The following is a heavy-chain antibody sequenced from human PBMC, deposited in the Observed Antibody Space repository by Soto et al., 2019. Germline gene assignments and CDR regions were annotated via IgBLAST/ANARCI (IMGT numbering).Heavy chain of an antibody. CDR3: ARDVVELLRPESRHPDH. V-gene: IGHV3-33*01. CDR2: IWYDGSNK. Sequence: QVQLVESGGGVVQPGRSLRLSCAASGFTFSSYGMHWVRQAPGKGLEWVAVIWYDGSNKYYADSVKGRFTISRDNSKNTRYLQKNSLRAEETAVYYCARDVVELLRPESRHPDHLGQGTLVTVSS. CDR1: GFTFSSYG. J-gene: IGHJ4*02. D-gene: IGHD1-26*01.